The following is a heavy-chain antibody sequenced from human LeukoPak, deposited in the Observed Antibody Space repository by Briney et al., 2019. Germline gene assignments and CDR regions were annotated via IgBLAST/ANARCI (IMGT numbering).Heavy chain of an antibody. CDR2: IYYSGNT. CDR1: GGSISSYY. CDR3: ARAGRAYCGGDCYLPNYYYYGMDV. J-gene: IGHJ6*02. V-gene: IGHV4-59*08. D-gene: IGHD2-21*02. Sequence: PSETLSLTCTVSGGSISSYYWSWIRRPPGKGLEWIGYIYYSGNTNYNPSLKSRVTISVDTSKDQFSLKLSSVTAADTAVYYCARAGRAYCGGDCYLPNYYYYGMDVWGQGTTVTVSS.